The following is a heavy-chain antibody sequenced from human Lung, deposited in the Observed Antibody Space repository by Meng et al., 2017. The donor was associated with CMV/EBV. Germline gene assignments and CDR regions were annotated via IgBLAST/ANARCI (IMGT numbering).Heavy chain of an antibody. V-gene: IGHV3-30*02. Sequence: VGAGGGLVQPGGSLRLSCAAAAFTFISSAMHWVRQPPGKGLEWVSFIAHDGSAKTYTDSVKGRFTISRDDSENTVYLEMNSLRVEDTAVYYCAKDLYYSFDYWGQGTLVTVSS. J-gene: IGHJ4*02. CDR1: AFTFISSA. CDR3: AKDLYYSFDY. D-gene: IGHD2-8*01. CDR2: IAHDGSAK.